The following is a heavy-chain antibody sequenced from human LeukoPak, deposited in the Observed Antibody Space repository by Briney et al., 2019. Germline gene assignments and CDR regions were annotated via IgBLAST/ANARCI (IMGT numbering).Heavy chain of an antibody. V-gene: IGHV4-39*01. D-gene: IGHD1-26*01. CDR1: GGSITTTSYF. CDR3: ARLKVTAWDYYFDY. CDR2: IYYSGST. J-gene: IGHJ4*02. Sequence: SETLSLTCSVSGGSITTTSYFWGWLRQPPGKGLEWFGSIYYSGSTYYNPSLKRRVTISVDTSKNQFSLKLSSVTAADTAVHYCARLKVTAWDYYFDYWGQGTLVTVSS.